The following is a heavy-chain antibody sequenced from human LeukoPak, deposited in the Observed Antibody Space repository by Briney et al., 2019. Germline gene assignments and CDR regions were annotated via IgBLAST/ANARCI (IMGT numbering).Heavy chain of an antibody. CDR3: AKGPESIAALAAGYFDY. CDR2: ISGSGGST. CDR1: GFTFSSYA. J-gene: IGHJ4*02. Sequence: PGGSLRLSCAASGFTFSSYAMSWVRQAPGKGLEWVSAISGSGGSTYYADSVKGRFTISRDNSKNTLYLQMNSLRAEDTAVYYCAKGPESIAALAAGYFDYWGQGTLVTVSS. V-gene: IGHV3-23*01. D-gene: IGHD6-6*01.